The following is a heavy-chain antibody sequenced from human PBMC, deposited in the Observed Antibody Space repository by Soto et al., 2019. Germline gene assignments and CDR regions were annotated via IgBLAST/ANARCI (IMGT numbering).Heavy chain of an antibody. CDR3: AREEYDLSTSGFDF. CDR1: GGSISGFY. CDR2: IVTNEST. D-gene: IGHD3-10*01. Sequence: SETLSLTCTVSGGSISGFYWSLIRQSAGKGLEWIGRIVTNESTRYNPSLESRVTMSLDTSQNQFSLKLRSVTAADTAVYFCAREEYDLSTSGFDFWGQGKLVT. J-gene: IGHJ4*02. V-gene: IGHV4-4*07.